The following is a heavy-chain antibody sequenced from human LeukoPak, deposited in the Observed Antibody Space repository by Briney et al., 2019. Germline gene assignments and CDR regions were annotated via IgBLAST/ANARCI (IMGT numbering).Heavy chain of an antibody. Sequence: VSVKVSCKASGYTFTSNGITWVRQAPGQGLEWVGWISCNNGDTRYAQKFQGRVTVTTDTSTSTAYMELRSLRSDDTAVYYCARDGGTAGYSSGSDYWGQGTLVTVSS. CDR1: GYTFTSNG. V-gene: IGHV1-18*01. J-gene: IGHJ4*02. D-gene: IGHD5-18*01. CDR3: ARDGGTAGYSSGSDY. CDR2: ISCNNGDT.